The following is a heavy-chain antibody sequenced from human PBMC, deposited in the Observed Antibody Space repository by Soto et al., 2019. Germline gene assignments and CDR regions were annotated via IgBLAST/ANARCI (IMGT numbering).Heavy chain of an antibody. D-gene: IGHD5-12*01. CDR3: ARDIVATGFFDP. J-gene: IGHJ5*02. CDR1: GGSISSGGYY. CDR2: IYYSGST. V-gene: IGHV4-31*03. Sequence: LSLTCTVSGGSISSGGYYWSWIRQHPGKGLEWIGYIYYSGSTYYNPSLKSRVTISVDTSKNQFSLKLSSVTAADTAVYYCARDIVATGFFDPWGQGTLVTVSS.